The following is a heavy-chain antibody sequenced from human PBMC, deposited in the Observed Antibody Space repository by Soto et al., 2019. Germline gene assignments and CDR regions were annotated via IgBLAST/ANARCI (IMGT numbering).Heavy chain of an antibody. CDR2: IIPIFGTV. CDR3: ARDMPTKHYYGMDV. Sequence: QVQLVQSGAEVRKPGSSVKVSCKASGGTIRSYAISWVRQAPGQGLEWMGGIIPIFGTVNYAQKFQGRVAIPADESTNTGYMELSSLRSEDTAVYYCARDMPTKHYYGMDVWGQGTTLTVSS. J-gene: IGHJ6*02. V-gene: IGHV1-69*12. CDR1: GGTIRSYA. D-gene: IGHD2-2*01.